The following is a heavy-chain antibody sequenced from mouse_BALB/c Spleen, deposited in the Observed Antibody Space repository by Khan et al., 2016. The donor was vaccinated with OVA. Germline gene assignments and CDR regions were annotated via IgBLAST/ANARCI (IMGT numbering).Heavy chain of an antibody. J-gene: IGHJ3*01. CDR2: ISTFYGDV. CDR1: GYTFTDYT. V-gene: IGHV1S137*01. CDR3: TRGRGEYRFAY. D-gene: IGHD2-10*02. Sequence: QVQLQQSGTELVRPGVSVKISCKGSGYTFTDYTMHWVKQSHAKSLEWIGVISTFYGDVTYNQKFKGKATMTVDKSSNTAYMELARLTSEDSAIYYCTRGRGEYRFAYWGQGTLVTVAA.